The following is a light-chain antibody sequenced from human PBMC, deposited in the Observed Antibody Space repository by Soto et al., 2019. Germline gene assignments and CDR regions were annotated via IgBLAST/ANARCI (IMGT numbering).Light chain of an antibody. Sequence: DIQMTQSPSTLSAGVGDRVTSTCRASQRISTYLTWYQQKPWKAPTLLIYASSSLQSGDTSRFSGGGSGTDFTLTINTLQPEDFATHCGQQCYSCPRKFGQGTKVEIK. CDR3: QQCYSCPRK. CDR2: ASS. CDR1: QRISTY. V-gene: IGKV1-39*01. J-gene: IGKJ1*01.